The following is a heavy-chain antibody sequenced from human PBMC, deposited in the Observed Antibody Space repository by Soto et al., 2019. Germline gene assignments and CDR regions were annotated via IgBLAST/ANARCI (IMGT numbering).Heavy chain of an antibody. V-gene: IGHV3-21*01. D-gene: IGHD3-3*01. CDR2: ISSSSSYI. J-gene: IGHJ4*02. Sequence: GGSLRLSCAASGFTFSSYSMNWVRQAPGKGLEWVSSISSSSSYIYYADSVKGRFTIPRDNAKNSLYLQMNSLRAEDTAVYYCARGFADFWSGYWPDNFDYWGQGTLVTVSS. CDR3: ARGFADFWSGYWPDNFDY. CDR1: GFTFSSYS.